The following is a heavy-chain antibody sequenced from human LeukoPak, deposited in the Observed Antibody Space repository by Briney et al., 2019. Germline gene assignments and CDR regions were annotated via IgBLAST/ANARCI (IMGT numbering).Heavy chain of an antibody. CDR3: TRDRSKGLRSPFDY. CDR2: IRSKAYGGTT. J-gene: IGHJ4*02. D-gene: IGHD5-12*01. CDR1: GFTFGDYA. V-gene: IGHV3-49*04. Sequence: PTGGSLRLSCTASGFTFGDYAMSWVRQAPGKGLEWVGFIRSKAYGGTTEYAASVKGRFTISRDDSKSIAYLQMNSLKTEDTAVYYCTRDRSKGLRSPFDYWGQGTLVTVSS.